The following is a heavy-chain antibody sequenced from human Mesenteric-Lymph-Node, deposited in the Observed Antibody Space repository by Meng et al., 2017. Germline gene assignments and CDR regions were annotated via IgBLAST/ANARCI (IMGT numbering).Heavy chain of an antibody. V-gene: IGHV3-30*02. CDR1: GLIFSKSG. J-gene: IGHJ5*01. D-gene: IGHD3-10*01. CDR2: IWSDGSSK. CDR3: ARDKGVTCLDT. Sequence: VELVESGGGLVQPGGSLRLSCAASGLIFSKSGMHWVRQAPGKGLEWVAFIWSDGSSKYYADSVKGRFTISRDNSKNTVSLQMDSLRVEDTAVYYCARDKGVTCLDTWGQGTLVTVSS.